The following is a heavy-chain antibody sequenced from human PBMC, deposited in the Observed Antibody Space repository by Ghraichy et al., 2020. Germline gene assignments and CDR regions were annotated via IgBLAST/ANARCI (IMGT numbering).Heavy chain of an antibody. CDR2: IYSSGTT. V-gene: IGHV3-53*01. D-gene: IGHD3-3*02. CDR3: AGGHLWVYDY. J-gene: IGHJ4*02. CDR1: GFSVSTNY. Sequence: GGSLRLSCAASGFSVSTNYMSWVRQAPGKGLEWISLIYSSGTTYYEDSMKGRFTISRDSSKNTLYLQVNSLRAEDTAVYYCAGGHLWVYDYRGQGTLVTVSS.